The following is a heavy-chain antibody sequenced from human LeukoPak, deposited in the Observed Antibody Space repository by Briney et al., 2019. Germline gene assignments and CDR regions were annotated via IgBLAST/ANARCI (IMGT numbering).Heavy chain of an antibody. CDR1: GVSVSSGSYY. CDR3: ARDSYPGYSSSWYLAYYYYGMDV. D-gene: IGHD6-13*01. Sequence: SETLSLTCTVSGVSVSSGSYYWSWIRQPPGKGLEWIGYIYYSGSTNYNPSLKSRVTISVDTSKNQFSLKLSSVTAADTAVYNCARDSYPGYSSSWYLAYYYYGMDVWGQGTTVTVSS. J-gene: IGHJ6*02. CDR2: IYYSGST. V-gene: IGHV4-61*01.